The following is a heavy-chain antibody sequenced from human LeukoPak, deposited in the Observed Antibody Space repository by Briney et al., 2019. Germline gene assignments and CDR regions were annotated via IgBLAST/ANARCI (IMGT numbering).Heavy chain of an antibody. CDR2: MNFNNGNT. CDR1: GSTFTSYD. J-gene: IGHJ4*02. CDR3: ARGDAGSGYYIDY. V-gene: IGHV1-8*01. D-gene: IGHD3-3*01. Sequence: ASVKVSCKASGSTFTSYDVNWARQATGQGLEWMGWMNFNNGNTGYAQRFQGRITMTRNTSISTAYMELSSLRSEDMAVYYCARGDAGSGYYIDYWGQGTLVTVFS.